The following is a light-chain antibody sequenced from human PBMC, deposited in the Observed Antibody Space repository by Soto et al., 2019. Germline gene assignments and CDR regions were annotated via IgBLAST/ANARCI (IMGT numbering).Light chain of an antibody. CDR2: DDS. CDR1: NIGSKS. J-gene: IGLJ1*01. Sequence: SYELTQPPSMSVAPGHTATITCGGYNIGSKSVHWYQQRPGQAPVLVVYDDSDRPSGIPERFSGSNSGNTATLTISRVEAGDEADYYCQVWDSSSDHGVFGTGTKVTVL. CDR3: QVWDSSSDHGV. V-gene: IGLV3-21*02.